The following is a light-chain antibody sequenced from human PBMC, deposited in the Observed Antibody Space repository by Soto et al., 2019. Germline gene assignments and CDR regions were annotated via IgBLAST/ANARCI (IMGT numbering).Light chain of an antibody. J-gene: IGLJ1*01. CDR2: EFS. CDR1: SSDIGAYIY. CDR3: SSYAGSNSSA. V-gene: IGLV2-8*01. Sequence: QSVLTQPPSASGSPGQSVTISCTGTSSDIGAYIYVSWYQQHPGKAPKLMISEFSRRPSGVPERFSGSKSGNTASLTVSGLQAGDEAHYYCSSYAGSNSSAVGTGTKV.